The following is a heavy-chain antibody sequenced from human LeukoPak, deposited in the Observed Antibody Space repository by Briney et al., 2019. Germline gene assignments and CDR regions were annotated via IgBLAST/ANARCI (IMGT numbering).Heavy chain of an antibody. V-gene: IGHV1-69*05. CDR2: IIPIFGTA. CDR1: GGTFSSYA. Sequence: ASVKVSCKASGGTFSSYAISRVRQAPGQGLEWMGGIIPIFGTANYAQKFQGRVTITTDESTSTAYMELSSLRSEDTAVYYCARGEYSSSWGFDYWGQGTLVTVSS. CDR3: ARGEYSSSWGFDY. J-gene: IGHJ4*02. D-gene: IGHD6-13*01.